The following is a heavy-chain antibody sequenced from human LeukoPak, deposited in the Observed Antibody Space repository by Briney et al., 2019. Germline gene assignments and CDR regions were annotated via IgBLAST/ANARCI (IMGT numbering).Heavy chain of an antibody. CDR2: INPNSGGT. D-gene: IGHD3-22*01. Sequence: ASVKVSCKASGYTFTGYYMHWVRQAPGQGLEWMGRINPNSGGTNYAQKFQGRVTMTRDTSISTAYMELSRLRSDDTAVYYCARDPSYYDSSGYPDYWGQGTLVTVSP. V-gene: IGHV1-2*06. CDR3: ARDPSYYDSSGYPDY. CDR1: GYTFTGYY. J-gene: IGHJ4*02.